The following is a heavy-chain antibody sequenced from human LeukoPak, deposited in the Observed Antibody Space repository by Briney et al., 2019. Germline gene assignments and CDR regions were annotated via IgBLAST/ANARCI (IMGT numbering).Heavy chain of an antibody. J-gene: IGHJ5*02. CDR1: GYSFTSHY. CDR2: INPSGSST. Sequence: ASVKVSWKASGYSFTSHYMHWVRQAAGQGLEWLGLINPSGSSTLYAQKFQGRVTMTRDMSTTTDYMELSSLRSGDTAVYYCARDNSVGDVAWWFDPWGQGTLVTVSS. CDR3: ARDNSVGDVAWWFDP. V-gene: IGHV1-46*01. D-gene: IGHD1-26*01.